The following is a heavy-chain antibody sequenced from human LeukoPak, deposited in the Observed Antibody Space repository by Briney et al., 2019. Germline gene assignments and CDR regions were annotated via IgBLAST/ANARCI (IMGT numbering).Heavy chain of an antibody. CDR3: ARRDSSSSNNDAFDI. D-gene: IGHD6-13*01. CDR2: IYPGDSDT. CDR1: GYSFTIYW. J-gene: IGHJ3*02. V-gene: IGHV5-51*01. Sequence: GESLKISCKGSGYSFTIYWIGWVRQMPGKGLEWMGIIYPGDSDTRYSPSFQGQVTISADKSISTAYLQWSSLKASDTAMYYCARRDSSSSNNDAFDIWGQGTMATVSS.